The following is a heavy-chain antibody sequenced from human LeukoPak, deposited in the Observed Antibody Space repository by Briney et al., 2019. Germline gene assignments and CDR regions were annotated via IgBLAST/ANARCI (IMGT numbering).Heavy chain of an antibody. CDR1: GFTFNSYT. D-gene: IGHD3-16*01. V-gene: IGHV3-21*04. Sequence: KTGGSLRLSCAASGFTFNSYTMNWVRQAPGKGLEWVSSITSRSSYIYYADSVKGRFTISRDNAKNSLYLQMDSLRSDDTAVYYCTGTLIPGGFVDYWGQGTLVTVSS. CDR3: TGTLIPGGFVDY. CDR2: ITSRSSYI. J-gene: IGHJ4*02.